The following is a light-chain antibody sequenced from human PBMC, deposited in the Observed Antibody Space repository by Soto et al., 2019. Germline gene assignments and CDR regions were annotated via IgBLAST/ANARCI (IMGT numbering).Light chain of an antibody. CDR1: SSDVGGYNY. J-gene: IGLJ1*01. V-gene: IGLV2-14*01. CDR2: EVS. Sequence: LTQPASVSGSPGQAITISCTGTSSDVGGYNYVSWYQQHPGKAPKLMIYEVSNRPSGVSDRFSGSKSGNTASLTISGLQAEDEADYYCTSYTSSSTPVFGTGTKVTVL. CDR3: TSYTSSSTPV.